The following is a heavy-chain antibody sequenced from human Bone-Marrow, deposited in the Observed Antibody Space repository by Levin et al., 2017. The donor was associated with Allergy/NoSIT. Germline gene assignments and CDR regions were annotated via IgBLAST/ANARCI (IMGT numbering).Heavy chain of an antibody. Sequence: ASVKVSCKASGYTFISYYLHWVRQAPGQGLEWMGEINSSNGDTTYAPKFQGRVTMTRDTSAGTVEMEIRSLKSEDTAIYYCARGGLAYYFDAWGQGTLITVSS. CDR1: GYTFISYY. CDR2: INSSNGDT. CDR3: ARGGLAYYFDA. V-gene: IGHV1-46*01. J-gene: IGHJ4*02. D-gene: IGHD3/OR15-3a*01.